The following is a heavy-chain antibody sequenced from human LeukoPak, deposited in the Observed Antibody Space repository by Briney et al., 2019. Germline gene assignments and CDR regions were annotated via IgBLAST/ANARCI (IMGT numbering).Heavy chain of an antibody. J-gene: IGHJ6*03. CDR3: ATHNIVVVPAAMPGDYYYYYMDV. CDR2: INPSGGST. Sequence: ASVKVSCKASGYTFTSYYLYWVRQAPGQGLEWMGIINPSGGSTNYAQKFQGRVTMTRDTSTSTVYMELSSLRSDDTAVYYCATHNIVVVPAAMPGDYYYYYMDVWGKGTTVTVSS. V-gene: IGHV1-46*01. D-gene: IGHD2-2*01. CDR1: GYTFTSYY.